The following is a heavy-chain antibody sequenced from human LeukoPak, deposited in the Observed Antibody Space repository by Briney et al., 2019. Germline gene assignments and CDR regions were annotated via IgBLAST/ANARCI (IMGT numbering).Heavy chain of an antibody. CDR2: IYHSGST. Sequence: SETLSLTCTVSDDSITIYYWSWIRQPPGKGLEWIGEIYHSGSTNYNPSLKSRVTISVDKSKNQFSLKLSSVTAADTAVYYCARVGTGTSSFSWGQGTLVTVSS. V-gene: IGHV4-59*12. J-gene: IGHJ4*02. D-gene: IGHD1-7*01. CDR3: ARVGTGTSSFS. CDR1: DDSITIYY.